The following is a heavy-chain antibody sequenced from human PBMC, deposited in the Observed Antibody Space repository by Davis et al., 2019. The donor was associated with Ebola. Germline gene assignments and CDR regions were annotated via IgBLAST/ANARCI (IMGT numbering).Heavy chain of an antibody. CDR2: ITVRSIT. Sequence: SLNISCAASGSISSSYAMCWVRQAPGKGLEWVSSITVRSITYHADSVKGRLTISRDNSKNTLYLQMNSLIAEDTAVYYCAKVHPPTTVTTGWFDPWGQGTLVTVSS. CDR3: AKVHPPTTVTTGWFDP. J-gene: IGHJ5*02. V-gene: IGHV3-23*01. D-gene: IGHD4-17*01. CDR1: GSISSSYA.